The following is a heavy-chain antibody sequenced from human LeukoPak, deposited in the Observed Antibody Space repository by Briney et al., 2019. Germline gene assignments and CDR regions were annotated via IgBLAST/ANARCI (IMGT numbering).Heavy chain of an antibody. CDR2: ISAYNGNT. V-gene: IGHV1-18*01. CDR3: TRDESWFGELLLHYYYGMDV. J-gene: IGHJ6*02. CDR1: GYTFTSYG. D-gene: IGHD3-10*01. Sequence: ASVKVSCKASGYTFTSYGISWVRQAPGQGLEWMGWISAYNGNTNYAQKLQGRVTMTTDTSTSTAYMELRSLRSDDTAVYYCTRDESWFGELLLHYYYGMDVWGQGTTVTVSS.